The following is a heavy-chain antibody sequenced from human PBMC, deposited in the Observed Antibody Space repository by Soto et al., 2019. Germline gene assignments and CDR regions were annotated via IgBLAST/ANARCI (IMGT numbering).Heavy chain of an antibody. CDR1: GGSISSSNW. Sequence: SETLSLTCAVSGGSISSSNWWSWVRQPPGKGLEWIGEIYHSGSTNYNPSLKSRVTISVDKSKNQFSLKLSSVTAADTAVYYCATRYYYDSSCSSLDYLGQGPLVTVSS. D-gene: IGHD3-22*01. CDR2: IYHSGST. V-gene: IGHV4-4*02. CDR3: ATRYYYDSSCSSLDY. J-gene: IGHJ4*02.